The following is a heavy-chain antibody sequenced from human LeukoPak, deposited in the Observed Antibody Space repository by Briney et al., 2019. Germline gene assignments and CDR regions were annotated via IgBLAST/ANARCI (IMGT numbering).Heavy chain of an antibody. CDR2: ISGSGGST. J-gene: IGHJ4*02. V-gene: IGHV3-23*01. CDR3: AKVALYYYGSGSYYNV. Sequence: AGGSLRLSCAASGFTFSSYAMSWVRQAPGKGLEWVSAISGSGGSTYYADSVKGRFTISRDNSKNTLYLQMNSLRAEDTAVYYYAKVALYYYGSGSYYNVWGQGTLVTVSS. D-gene: IGHD3-10*01. CDR1: GFTFSSYA.